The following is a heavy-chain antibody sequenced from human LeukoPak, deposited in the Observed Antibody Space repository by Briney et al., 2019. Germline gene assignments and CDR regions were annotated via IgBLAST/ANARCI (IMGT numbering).Heavy chain of an antibody. V-gene: IGHV3-30-3*01. D-gene: IGHD3-22*01. CDR3: AKIYDSSGYYYVPLFDY. CDR1: GFTFSSSA. CDR2: ISYDGSNK. Sequence: GRSLRLSCAASGFTFSSSAMHWVRQAPDKGLEWVAVISYDGSNKYYADSVKGRFTISRDNSKNTLYLQMNSLRAEDTAVYYCAKIYDSSGYYYVPLFDYWGQGTLVTVSS. J-gene: IGHJ4*02.